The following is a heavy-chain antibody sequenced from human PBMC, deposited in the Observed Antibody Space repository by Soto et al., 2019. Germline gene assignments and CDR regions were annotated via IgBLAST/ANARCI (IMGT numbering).Heavy chain of an antibody. CDR1: GGTFSSYA. D-gene: IGHD6-13*01. CDR3: ARDRWYSSSWYVDY. CDR2: IIPIFGTA. J-gene: IGHJ4*02. V-gene: IGHV1-69*13. Sequence: GASVKVSCKASGGTFSSYAISWVRQAPGQGLEWMGGIIPIFGTANYAQKFQGRVTITADESTSTAYMELSSLRSEDTAVYYCARDRWYSSSWYVDYWGQGTLVTVYS.